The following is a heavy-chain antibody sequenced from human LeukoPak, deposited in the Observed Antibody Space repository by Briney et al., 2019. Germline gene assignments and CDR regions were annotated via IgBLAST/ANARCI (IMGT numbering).Heavy chain of an antibody. J-gene: IGHJ4*02. Sequence: PGGSLRLSCAASGFTFSSYEMNWVRQAPGKGLEWVSYISSSGNTIYYADSVKGRFTISRDNVKNSLYLQMNSLRAEDMAVYFCARDIGYCSGGYRCSSVDYWGQGTLVTVSS. CDR1: GFTFSSYE. D-gene: IGHD2-15*01. V-gene: IGHV3-48*03. CDR2: ISSSGNTI. CDR3: ARDIGYCSGGYRCSSVDY.